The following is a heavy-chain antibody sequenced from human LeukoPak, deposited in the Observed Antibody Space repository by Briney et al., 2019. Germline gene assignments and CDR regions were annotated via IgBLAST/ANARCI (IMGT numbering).Heavy chain of an antibody. J-gene: IGHJ4*02. CDR1: GDSINSDY. V-gene: IGHV4-59*01. D-gene: IGHD2-21*01. CDR3: ARGYYYFDY. CDR2: IYYSGSV. Sequence: SETLSLTCIVSGDSINSDYWNWIRQPPGKGLEWIGYIYYSGSVNYNPSLKSRVTISVDTSKRQFSLKLSSVTAADTAVHYCARGYYYFDYWGQGTLVAVSS.